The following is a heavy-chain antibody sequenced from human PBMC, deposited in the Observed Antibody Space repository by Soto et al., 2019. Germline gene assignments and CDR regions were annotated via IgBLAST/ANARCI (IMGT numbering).Heavy chain of an antibody. V-gene: IGHV3-9*01. Sequence: GGALRLSCRKSGFIFNDYAMHWVRQAPGKGLEWVAGIDGAGGSLDYSDSVKGRFTISRDNAENSLFLQMESLRADDTAVYYCAMSTGSFHADFDFWGQGTQVTV. D-gene: IGHD1-26*01. CDR1: GFIFNDYA. CDR3: AMSTGSFHADFDF. CDR2: IDGAGGSL. J-gene: IGHJ4*02.